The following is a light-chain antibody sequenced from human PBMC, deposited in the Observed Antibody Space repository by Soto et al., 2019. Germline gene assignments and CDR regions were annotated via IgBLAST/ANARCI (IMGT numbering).Light chain of an antibody. J-gene: IGLJ1*01. CDR1: SSNIGGNS. CDR2: DDD. Sequence: QSVMTQPPSVSAAPGQRVTISCSESSSNIGGNSVSWYQQLPGTAPKLLIYDDDKRPSGIPDRFSGSKSGTSATLGITGFQTGDEADHYCGSWDSSLSAYVFGTGTKLTVL. V-gene: IGLV1-51*01. CDR3: GSWDSSLSAYV.